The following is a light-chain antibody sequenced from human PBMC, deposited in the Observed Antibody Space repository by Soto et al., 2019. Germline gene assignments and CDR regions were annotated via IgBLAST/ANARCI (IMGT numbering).Light chain of an antibody. J-gene: IGKJ1*01. Sequence: DIQMTQSPTSLSASVGDIVTITCRASQTIANYLNWYQQKPGKAPKLLIYDASSLESGVPSRFSGSGSGTKFTLTIASLQPDDLATYYCQQYETFSGTFGPGTKVDIK. CDR2: DAS. V-gene: IGKV1-5*01. CDR3: QQYETFSGT. CDR1: QTIANY.